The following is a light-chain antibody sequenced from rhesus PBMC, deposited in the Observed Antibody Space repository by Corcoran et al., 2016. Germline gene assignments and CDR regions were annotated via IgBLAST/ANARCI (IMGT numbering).Light chain of an antibody. CDR2: YES. V-gene: IGKV1S14*01. CDR1: QGISNY. J-gene: IGKJ1*01. Sequence: DIQMTQSPSPLSASVGDTVTITCRASQGISNYLAWYQQKPGKAPKPLIYYESNLESGVPSRFSGSGSGTEFPLTISSLQPEDFAIYYCQQHNSYPPTFGQGTKVEIK. CDR3: QQHNSYPPT.